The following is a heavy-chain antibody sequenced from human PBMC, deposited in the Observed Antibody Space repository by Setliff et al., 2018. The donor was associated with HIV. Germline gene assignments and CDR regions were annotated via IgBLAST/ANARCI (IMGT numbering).Heavy chain of an antibody. CDR2: INPSGGST. Sequence: ASVKVSCKASGYTFTSYYMHWVRQAPGQGLEWMGIINPSGGSTNYAQKFQDRVTITADESTSTAYMELSSLRFEDTAVYYCARAKATRQARPTNCFDPWGQGTLVTVSS. D-gene: IGHD1-1*01. CDR3: ARAKATRQARPTNCFDP. J-gene: IGHJ5*02. V-gene: IGHV1-46*01. CDR1: GYTFTSYY.